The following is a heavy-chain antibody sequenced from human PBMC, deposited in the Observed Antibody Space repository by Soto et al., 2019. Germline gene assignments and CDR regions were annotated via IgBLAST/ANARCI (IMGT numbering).Heavy chain of an antibody. Sequence: QITLKESGPTLVKPTQTLTLTCTFSGFSLSTSGVGGGWLSQPPGQDLELLALIYWDDDKRYSPSLKRRLTITRDTSKNQVVLTMTNMDPVDTATYYCAHSRVAARPYRWYDPWGQGTMVTVSS. CDR1: GFSLSTSGVG. D-gene: IGHD6-6*01. V-gene: IGHV2-5*02. J-gene: IGHJ5*02. CDR3: AHSRVAARPYRWYDP. CDR2: IYWDDDK.